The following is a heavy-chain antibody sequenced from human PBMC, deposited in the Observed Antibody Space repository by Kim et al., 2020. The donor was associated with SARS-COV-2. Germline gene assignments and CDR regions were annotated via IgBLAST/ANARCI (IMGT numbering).Heavy chain of an antibody. Sequence: ASVKVSCKASGYTFTGYYMHWVRQAPGQGREWMGWINPNSGGTNYAQKFQGRVTMTRDTSISTAYMELSRLRSDDTAVYYCARGQAYYDILTDYGMDVWGQGTTVTVSS. D-gene: IGHD3-9*01. CDR2: INPNSGGT. V-gene: IGHV1-2*02. CDR3: ARGQAYYDILTDYGMDV. CDR1: GYTFTGYY. J-gene: IGHJ6*02.